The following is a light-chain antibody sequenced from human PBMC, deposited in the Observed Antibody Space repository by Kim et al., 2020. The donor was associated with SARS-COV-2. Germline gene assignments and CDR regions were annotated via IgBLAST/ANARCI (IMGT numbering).Light chain of an antibody. CDR1: QNIHNW. J-gene: IGKJ2*01. V-gene: IGKV1-5*03. Sequence: DIQMTQSPSTLSASVGDRITITCRASQNIHNWLAWYQQRPGKAPKLLIYKASTLESGVPSRFSGTGSATEFTLTISSLQPDDFATYYCQQYDFSSGTFGQGTKREI. CDR2: KAS. CDR3: QQYDFSSGT.